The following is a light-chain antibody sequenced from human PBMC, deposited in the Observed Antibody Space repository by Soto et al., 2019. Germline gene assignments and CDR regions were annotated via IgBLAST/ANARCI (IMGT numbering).Light chain of an antibody. CDR3: QKCDYLPI. Sequence: DIQMTPSPSSLSASVGDRVTITCPASHDIPSYFNWYQHKPGKAPKLLIYDASILEAGVPSRFSGSGSGTDFTFTISSPQPEDVATYYCQKCDYLPIFGPGTTVDLK. V-gene: IGKV1-33*01. CDR2: DAS. CDR1: HDIPSY. J-gene: IGKJ3*01.